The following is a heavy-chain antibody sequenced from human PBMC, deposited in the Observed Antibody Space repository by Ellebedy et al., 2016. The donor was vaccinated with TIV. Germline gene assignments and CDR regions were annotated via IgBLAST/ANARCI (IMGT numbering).Heavy chain of an antibody. D-gene: IGHD6-13*01. CDR3: ARRAGRGDKHYGMDV. J-gene: IGHJ6*02. Sequence: GESLKISCAASGFFFSDYYMSWIRQAPGKGLEWLSYISSNGRTIYYADSVKGRFTISRDNAEHSLYLQMNSLRAEDTAVYYCARRAGRGDKHYGMDVWGQGTTVIVSS. V-gene: IGHV3-11*04. CDR1: GFFFSDYY. CDR2: ISSNGRTI.